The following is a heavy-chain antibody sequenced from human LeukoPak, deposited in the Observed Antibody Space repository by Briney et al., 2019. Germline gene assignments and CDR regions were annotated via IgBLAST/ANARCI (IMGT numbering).Heavy chain of an antibody. J-gene: IGHJ4*02. CDR3: ARELRTFDS. V-gene: IGHV3-7*01. Sequence: PGGSLRLSCAASGFTFSSYWMTWVRQAPGKGLEWVANIKHNGDELNYVDSVEDRFTISRDNAKNSLYLHMTGLRAEDTAVYYCARELRTFDSWGQGTLVTVPS. CDR2: IKHNGDEL. D-gene: IGHD3-16*01. CDR1: GFTFSSYW.